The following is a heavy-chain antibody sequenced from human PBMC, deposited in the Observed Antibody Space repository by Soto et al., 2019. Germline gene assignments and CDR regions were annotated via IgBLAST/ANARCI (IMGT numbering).Heavy chain of an antibody. CDR2: INHSGST. D-gene: IGHD3-3*01. J-gene: IGHJ4*02. CDR3: ARGRVNSYKFLFDY. CDR1: GGSFSGYY. Sequence: PSETLSLTCAVYGGSFSGYYWSLIRQPPGKGLEWIGEINHSGSTNYNPSLKSRVTISVDTSKNQFSLKLSSVTAADTAVYYCARGRVNSYKFLFDYWGQGTLVTVSS. V-gene: IGHV4-34*01.